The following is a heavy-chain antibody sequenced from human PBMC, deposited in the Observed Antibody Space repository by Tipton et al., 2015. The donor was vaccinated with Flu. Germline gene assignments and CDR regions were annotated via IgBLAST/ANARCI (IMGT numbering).Heavy chain of an antibody. CDR3: ARQSTLWYFDF. V-gene: IGHV4-38-2*01. CDR2: IHHRGTA. Sequence: TLSLTCDVSGYSINAGHYWGWIRQPPGKGLEWIGSIHHRGTAYYTPSLKSRVTISIDTSMNQFSLNLVSVTAADTAVYFCARQSTLWYFDFWGRGTLLTVSS. J-gene: IGHJ2*01. CDR1: GYSINAGHY. D-gene: IGHD5/OR15-5a*01.